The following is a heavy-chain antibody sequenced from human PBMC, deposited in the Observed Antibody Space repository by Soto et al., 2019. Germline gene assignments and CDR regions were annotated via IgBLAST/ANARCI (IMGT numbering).Heavy chain of an antibody. CDR3: ARDGPTVGYIYYYYYMDV. Sequence: GGSLRLSCAASGFTFSDYYMSWIRQAPGKGLEWVSYISSSGSTIYYADSVKGRFTISRDNAKNSLYLQMNSLRAEDTAVYYCARDGPTVGYIYYYYYMDVWGKGTTVTVSS. D-gene: IGHD2-2*02. V-gene: IGHV3-11*01. CDR2: ISSSGSTI. CDR1: GFTFSDYY. J-gene: IGHJ6*03.